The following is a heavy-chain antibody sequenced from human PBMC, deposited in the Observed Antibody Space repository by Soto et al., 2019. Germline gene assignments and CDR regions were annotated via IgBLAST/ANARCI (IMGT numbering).Heavy chain of an antibody. Sequence: QVQLVESGGGVVQPGRSLRLSCAASGFTFSSYGMHWVRQAPGKGLEGVAVIWYDGSNKYYADSVKGRFTISRDNSKNTLYLQMNSLRAEDTAVYYCARGAYYDFWSGYDYYGMDVWGQGTTVTVSS. CDR2: IWYDGSNK. V-gene: IGHV3-33*01. J-gene: IGHJ6*02. CDR1: GFTFSSYG. CDR3: ARGAYYDFWSGYDYYGMDV. D-gene: IGHD3-3*01.